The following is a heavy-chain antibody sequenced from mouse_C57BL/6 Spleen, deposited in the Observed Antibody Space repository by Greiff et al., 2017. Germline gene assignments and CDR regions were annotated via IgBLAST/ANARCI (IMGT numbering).Heavy chain of an antibody. D-gene: IGHD4-1*01. CDR3: ARQLTEGAMYY. J-gene: IGHJ4*01. V-gene: IGHV5-12*01. CDR2: ISNGGGST. CDR1: GFTFSDYY. Sequence: EVQLVESGGGLVQPGGSLKLSCAASGFTFSDYYMYWVRQTPEKRLEWVAYISNGGGSTYYPDTVKGRFTISRDNAKNTLYLQMSRLKSEDTAMYYCARQLTEGAMYYWGQGTSVTVSS.